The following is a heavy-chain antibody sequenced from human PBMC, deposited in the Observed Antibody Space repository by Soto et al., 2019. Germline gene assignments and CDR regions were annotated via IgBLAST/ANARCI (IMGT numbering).Heavy chain of an antibody. J-gene: IGHJ4*01. CDR1: GGSISRGGYY. Sequence: PSENLSLTCTVSGGSISRGGYYLTWIRLHPVMGLEWIGYIHDSGSSFYLPSLKSRVNILLESSKNQFSLNLRSVTDADTAVYYCARSQMATTGPYFDFWGHGTLVTVSS. CDR3: ARSQMATTGPYFDF. CDR2: IHDSGSS. D-gene: IGHD1-1*01. V-gene: IGHV4-31*03.